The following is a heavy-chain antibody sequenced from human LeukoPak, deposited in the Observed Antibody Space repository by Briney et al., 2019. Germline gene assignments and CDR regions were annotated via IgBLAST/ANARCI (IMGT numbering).Heavy chain of an antibody. D-gene: IGHD3-22*01. J-gene: IGHJ4*02. CDR2: IYYSGST. CDR1: GGSVSSGSYY. CDR3: ARDGNYYDSSGYYPLFDY. Sequence: SETLSLTCTVSGGSVSSGSYYWSWIRQPPGKGLEWIGYIYYSGSTNYNPSLKSRVTISVDTSKNQFSLKLSSVTAADTAVYYCARDGNYYDSSGYYPLFDYWGQGTLVTVSS. V-gene: IGHV4-61*01.